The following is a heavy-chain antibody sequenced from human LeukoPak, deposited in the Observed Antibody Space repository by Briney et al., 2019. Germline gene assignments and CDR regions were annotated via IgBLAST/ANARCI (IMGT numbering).Heavy chain of an antibody. D-gene: IGHD3-9*01. V-gene: IGHV4-31*11. CDR3: ARGVASYFDLDDAFDI. CDR2: IYYSGST. Sequence: PSETLSLTCAVSGGSISSGGYYWSWIRQHPGKGLEWIGYIYYSGSTYYNPSLKSRVTISVDTSKNQFSLKLSSVTAADTAVYYCARGVASYFDLDDAFDIWGQGAMVTVSS. CDR1: GGSISSGGYY. J-gene: IGHJ3*02.